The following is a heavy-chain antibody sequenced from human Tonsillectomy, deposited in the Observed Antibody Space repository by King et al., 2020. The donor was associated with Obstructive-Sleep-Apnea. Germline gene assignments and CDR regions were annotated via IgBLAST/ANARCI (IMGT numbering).Heavy chain of an antibody. CDR3: ARDSMGFDY. J-gene: IGHJ4*02. CDR1: GFTFSSYN. D-gene: IGHD2/OR15-2a*01. V-gene: IGHV3-48*04. CDR2: ITSSSSTI. Sequence: VQLVESGGGLVQPGGSLRLSCAASGFTFSSYNMNWVRQAPGKGLEWGSYITSSSSTIYYADSVKGRFTIPRDNAKNSLYLQMNSLRAEDTAVYYCARDSMGFDYWGQGTLVTVSS.